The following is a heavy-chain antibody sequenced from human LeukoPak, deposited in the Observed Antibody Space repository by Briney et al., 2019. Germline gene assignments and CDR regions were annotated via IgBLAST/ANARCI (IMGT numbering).Heavy chain of an antibody. D-gene: IGHD2-2*01. J-gene: IGHJ5*02. CDR3: ARDSCSSTSCYGFIGWFDP. CDR1: GGTFSSYA. Sequence: ASVKVSCKASGGTFSSYAISWVRQAPGQGLEWMGGIIPIFGTANYAQKFQGRVTITTDESTSTAYMELSSLRSEDTAVYYRARDSCSSTSCYGFIGWFDPWGQGTLVTVSS. V-gene: IGHV1-69*05. CDR2: IIPIFGTA.